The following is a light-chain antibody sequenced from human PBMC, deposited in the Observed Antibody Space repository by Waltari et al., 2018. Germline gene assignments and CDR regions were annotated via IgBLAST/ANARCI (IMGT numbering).Light chain of an antibody. CDR1: QSVSRT. J-gene: IGKJ1*01. Sequence: EIVLTQSPGTLSLSPGERATPSCRASQSVSRTLAWYQQKPGQAPKLLIYGASIMDTGIPDRFTGSGSGTDFSLTISSREPEDFAIYFCQHYVRLPATFGQGTKVEIK. V-gene: IGKV3-20*01. CDR2: GAS. CDR3: QHYVRLPAT.